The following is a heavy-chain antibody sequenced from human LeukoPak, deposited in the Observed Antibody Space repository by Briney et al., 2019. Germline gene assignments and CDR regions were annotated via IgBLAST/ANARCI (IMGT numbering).Heavy chain of an antibody. CDR1: GYTFTDYY. CDR2: INPDSGGT. CDR3: ARPHDGGSYSNDAFDI. V-gene: IGHV1-2*02. Sequence: ASVPVSCKASGYTFTDYYMHWVRQAPGQGLEWMGWINPDSGGTRYSQKFQGRVTMTRDTSINTVYMELSRLRSDDTAVYYCARPHDGGSYSNDAFDIWGQGTMVTLSS. D-gene: IGHD1-26*01. J-gene: IGHJ3*02.